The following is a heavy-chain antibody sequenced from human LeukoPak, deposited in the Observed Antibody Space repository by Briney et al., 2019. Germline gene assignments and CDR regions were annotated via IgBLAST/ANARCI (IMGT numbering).Heavy chain of an antibody. V-gene: IGHV4-34*01. CDR3: ARGLPRNDFWSGFATYWFDP. CDR1: GGSFSGYH. CDR2: INHSGST. Sequence: PSETLFLTCAVYGGSFSGYHWSWIRQPPGKGLEWIGEINHSGSTNYNPSLRSRVSISVDRPKNQFSLKLRSVNVADTPVYYCARGLPRNDFWSGFATYWFDPWGRGTLVTVSS. D-gene: IGHD3-3*01. J-gene: IGHJ5*02.